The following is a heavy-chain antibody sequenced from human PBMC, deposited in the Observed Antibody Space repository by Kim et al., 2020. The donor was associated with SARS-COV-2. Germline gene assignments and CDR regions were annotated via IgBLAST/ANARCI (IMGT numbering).Heavy chain of an antibody. J-gene: IGHJ6*02. Sequence: GGSLRLSCAASGFTFSSSWMNWVRQAPGKGLEWVANIKQDGSETYYVDSVKGRFTISRDNAKNSLYLQMNSLRAEDTAVYYCARDFTVTTQDYYGMDVWGQGTAVTVSS. D-gene: IGHD4-17*01. CDR2: IKQDGSET. CDR3: ARDFTVTTQDYYGMDV. V-gene: IGHV3-7*03. CDR1: GFTFSSSW.